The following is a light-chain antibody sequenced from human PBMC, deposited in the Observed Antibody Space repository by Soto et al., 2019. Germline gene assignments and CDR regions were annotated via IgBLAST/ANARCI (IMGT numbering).Light chain of an antibody. CDR2: EVS. CDR3: SSYAGSLYV. J-gene: IGLJ1*01. V-gene: IGLV2-8*01. Sequence: QSALTQPPSASGSPGQSVTISCTGTSSDVGGYNYVSWYRQYPGNAPKLMIYEVSKRPSGVPDRFSGSKSGNTASLTVSGLQSEDEADYYCSSYAGSLYVFGTGTKLTVL. CDR1: SSDVGGYNY.